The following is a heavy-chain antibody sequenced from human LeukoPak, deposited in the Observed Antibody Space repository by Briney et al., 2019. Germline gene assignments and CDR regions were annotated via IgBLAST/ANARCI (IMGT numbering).Heavy chain of an antibody. CDR3: ATLFQQRGYYYMDV. CDR1: DYTLIQLS. CDR2: FDPEYAET. Sequence: ASVKVTCKLTDYTLIQLSVHWVRQAPGKGLEWMGGFDPEYAETVYAQKFQGRVSMTEDRSTDKAYVVMRSLTSADAAVYYCATLFQQRGYYYMDVWGTGTTVTVSS. D-gene: IGHD5-18*01. V-gene: IGHV1-24*01. J-gene: IGHJ6*03.